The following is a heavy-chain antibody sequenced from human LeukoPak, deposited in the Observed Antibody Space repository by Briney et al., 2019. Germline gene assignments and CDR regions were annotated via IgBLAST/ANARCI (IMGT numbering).Heavy chain of an antibody. CDR3: AILGYCSSTSCSYDAFDI. Sequence: ASVKVSCKASGGTFSSYAISWVRQAPGQWLEWMGGIIPIFGTANYAQKFQGRVTITTDESTSTAYMELSSLRSEDTAVYYCAILGYCSSTSCSYDAFDIWGQGTMVTVSS. CDR2: IIPIFGTA. D-gene: IGHD2-2*01. V-gene: IGHV1-69*05. CDR1: GGTFSSYA. J-gene: IGHJ3*02.